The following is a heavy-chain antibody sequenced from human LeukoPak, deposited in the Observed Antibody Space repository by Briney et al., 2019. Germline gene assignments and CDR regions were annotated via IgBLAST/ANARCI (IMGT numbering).Heavy chain of an antibody. CDR3: ARDEVVRGEVEY. J-gene: IGHJ4*02. CDR2: IYHSGST. CDR1: GFSIYRGYY. Sequence: SETLSLTCAVSGFSIYRGYYWVWIRQPPGKGLEWIGSIYHSGSTYYNPSLKSRVTMSVDTSKNQFSLRLSSVPAADTAVYYCARDEVVRGEVEYWGQGTLVTVSS. D-gene: IGHD3-10*01. V-gene: IGHV4-38-2*02.